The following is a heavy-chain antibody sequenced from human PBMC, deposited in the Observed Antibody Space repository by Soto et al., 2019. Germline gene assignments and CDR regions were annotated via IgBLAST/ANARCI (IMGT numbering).Heavy chain of an antibody. D-gene: IGHD3-22*01. V-gene: IGHV1-69*01. CDR3: ARAPTYSRGYLGPYFDY. CDR2: IIPIFGTA. Sequence: QVQLVQSGAEVKKPGSSVKVSCKASGGTFSSYAISWVRQAPGQGLEWMGGIIPIFGTANYAQKFQGRVTITADESTSPAYMELSSLRSEDTAVYYCARAPTYSRGYLGPYFDYWGQGTLVTVSS. J-gene: IGHJ4*02. CDR1: GGTFSSYA.